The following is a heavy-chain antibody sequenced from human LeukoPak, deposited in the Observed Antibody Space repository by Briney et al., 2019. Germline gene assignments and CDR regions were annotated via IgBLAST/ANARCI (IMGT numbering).Heavy chain of an antibody. CDR3: ARDIVVVPAALNYYYYYMDV. D-gene: IGHD2-2*01. CDR2: INPNSGGT. CDR1: GYTFTGYY. J-gene: IGHJ6*03. V-gene: IGHV1-2*02. Sequence: ASVKVSCKASGYTFTGYYMHWVRQAPGQGLEWMGWINPNSGGTNYAQKFQGRVTMTRDTSISTAYVELSRLRSDDTAVYYCARDIVVVPAALNYYYYYMDVWGKGTTVTVSS.